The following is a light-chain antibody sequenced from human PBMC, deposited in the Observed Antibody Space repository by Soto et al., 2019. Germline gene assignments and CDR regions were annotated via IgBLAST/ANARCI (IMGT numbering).Light chain of an antibody. J-gene: IGKJ5*01. V-gene: IGKV1-33*01. CDR2: DAS. Sequence: DIQMTQSPSSLSASVGDIVTITCQASQNINNYLNWYQQKPGRAPKLLIYDASNLEAGVPSRFRGSGSGTDSTFTISRLKPEDIATYYCQQYENIPTFGQGTRLEIK. CDR3: QQYENIPT. CDR1: QNINNY.